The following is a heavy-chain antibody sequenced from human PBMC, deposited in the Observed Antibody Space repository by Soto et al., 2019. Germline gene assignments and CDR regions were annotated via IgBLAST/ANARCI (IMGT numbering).Heavy chain of an antibody. Sequence: PGGSLRLSCAASGFTFSSYAMSWVRQAPGKGLEWASAISGSGGSTYYADSVKGRFTISRDNSKNTLYLQMNSLRAEDTAVYYCAKVRGYCSSTSCHPFDYWGQGTLVTFSS. CDR3: AKVRGYCSSTSCHPFDY. J-gene: IGHJ4*02. D-gene: IGHD2-2*01. CDR2: ISGSGGST. V-gene: IGHV3-23*01. CDR1: GFTFSSYA.